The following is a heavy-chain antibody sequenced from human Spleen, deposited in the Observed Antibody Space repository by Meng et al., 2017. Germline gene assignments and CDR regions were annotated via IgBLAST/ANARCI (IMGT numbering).Heavy chain of an antibody. J-gene: IGHJ4*02. CDR2: INHSGRT. V-gene: IGHV4-4*02. CDR3: ARGSVAGRIDY. Sequence: QVQLRESGPALVKPSETLSLTCAVSGDSITNHNWWAWVRQPPGKGLEWIGEINHSGRTNYNPSLKSRVTISVDTSKNQFSLNLISVIAADTAVYYCARGSVAGRIDYWGQGTLVTVSS. CDR1: GDSITNHNW. D-gene: IGHD6-19*01.